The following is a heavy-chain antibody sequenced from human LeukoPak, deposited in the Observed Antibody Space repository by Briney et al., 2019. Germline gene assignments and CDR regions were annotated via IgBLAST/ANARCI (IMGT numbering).Heavy chain of an antibody. CDR3: VREAFGYSYAF. Sequence: PGESLRLSCAASGFTFSSSELNWVRQAPGKGLEWISYISSSGSTTHYADSVKGRFTISRDNAKNSLYLQMNSLRAEDTAVYYCVREAFGYSYAFWGQGTLVTVSS. CDR2: ISSSGSTT. CDR1: GFTFSSSE. V-gene: IGHV3-48*03. D-gene: IGHD5-18*01. J-gene: IGHJ4*02.